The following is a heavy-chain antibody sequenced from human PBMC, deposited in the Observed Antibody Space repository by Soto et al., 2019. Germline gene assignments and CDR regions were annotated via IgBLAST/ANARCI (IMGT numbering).Heavy chain of an antibody. D-gene: IGHD1-1*01. V-gene: IGHV1-3*01. J-gene: IGHJ3*01. Sequence: QVQLVQSVAELKKPGASVNISCQASGFTFSDTLLNWVRQGPGQRLEWMGWINPANGNTRYSESFQGRVTISSLSSASTAYVALSDLTSEDTAVDYCARDIVSVGPRANEAFDVGGQGTMITVSS. CDR2: INPANGNT. CDR1: GFTFSDTL. CDR3: ARDIVSVGPRANEAFDV.